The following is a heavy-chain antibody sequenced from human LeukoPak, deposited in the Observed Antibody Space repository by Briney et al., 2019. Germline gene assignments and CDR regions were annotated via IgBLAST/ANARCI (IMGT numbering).Heavy chain of an antibody. J-gene: IGHJ4*02. V-gene: IGHV3-74*01. CDR3: ARVGATRTHLDY. CDR2: INSDGSST. Sequence: GGALRLSCAASGFSFSNYWMHWVRQAPGKGLVWVSRINSDGSSTSYADSVKGRFTISRDNATNTLYLQMNSLRAEDTAVYYCARVGATRTHLDYWGQGTLVTVSS. D-gene: IGHD1-26*01. CDR1: GFSFSNYW.